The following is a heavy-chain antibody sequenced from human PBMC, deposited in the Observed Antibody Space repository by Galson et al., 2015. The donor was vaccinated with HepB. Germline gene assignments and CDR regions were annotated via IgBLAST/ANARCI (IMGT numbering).Heavy chain of an antibody. CDR1: GDSVSSNSAV. V-gene: IGHV6-1*01. Sequence: CAISGDSVSSNSAVWNWIRQSPSRGLEWLGRTYYRSRWYNDYAVSVKSRISINADTSKNQVSLQLNSVTPDDTAVYYCAYGVDVWGQGTRVTAS. CDR3: AYGVDV. J-gene: IGHJ6*02. CDR2: TYYRSRWYN.